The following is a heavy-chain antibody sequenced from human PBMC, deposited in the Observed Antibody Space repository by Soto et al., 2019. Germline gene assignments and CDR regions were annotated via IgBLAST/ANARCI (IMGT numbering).Heavy chain of an antibody. CDR2: INPSVDAT. V-gene: IGHV1-46*01. Sequence: QVHLVQSGAEVKKPGASVKVSCKASGYTFTSYHIHWVRQAPGQGLEWMGVINPSVDATSYPPKFQDRVTMTRDTSTSTVYMDLHSLKSEDTAVYYCARASGPYNCWSGYYDHWGQGTLVTFSS. D-gene: IGHD3-3*01. CDR1: GYTFTSYH. J-gene: IGHJ4*02. CDR3: ARASGPYNCWSGYYDH.